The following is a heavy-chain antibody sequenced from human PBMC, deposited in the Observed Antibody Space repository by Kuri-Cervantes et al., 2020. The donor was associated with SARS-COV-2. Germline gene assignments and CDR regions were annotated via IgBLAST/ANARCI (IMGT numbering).Heavy chain of an antibody. V-gene: IGHV4-38-2*01. CDR3: ARARRITIFGVVIKGRSDFDY. Sequence: SETLSLTCAVSGYSISSGYYWGWIRQPPGKRLEWIGSIYHSGSTYYNPSLKSRVTISVDTSKNQFSLKLSSVTAADTAVYYCARARRITIFGVVIKGRSDFDYWGQGTLVTVSS. D-gene: IGHD3-3*01. J-gene: IGHJ4*02. CDR2: IYHSGST. CDR1: GYSISSGYY.